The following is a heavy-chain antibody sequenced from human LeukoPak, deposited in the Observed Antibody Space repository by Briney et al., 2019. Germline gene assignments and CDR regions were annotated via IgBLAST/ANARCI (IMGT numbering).Heavy chain of an antibody. CDR3: AKQYFYYSYMDV. CDR2: ISGRGASK. V-gene: IGHV3-23*01. Sequence: GGSLRLSCAVSGLTFNNYAMSWVRQAPGKGLEWVSGISGRGASKYYADSVKGRFTISRDNSKNTLYLQMNSLRAEDTAVYYCAKQYFYYSYMDVWGKGTTVTVSS. J-gene: IGHJ6*03. CDR1: GLTFNNYA.